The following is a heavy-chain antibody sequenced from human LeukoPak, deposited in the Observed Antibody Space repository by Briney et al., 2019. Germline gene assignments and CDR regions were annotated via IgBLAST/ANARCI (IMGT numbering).Heavy chain of an antibody. CDR1: GLTYSDYY. CDR2: ISDSGSYA. CDR3: AKDWGY. D-gene: IGHD3-16*01. J-gene: IGHJ4*02. V-gene: IGHV3-11*05. Sequence: PGESLRLSCVVSGLTYSDYYMSWIRQAPGKGLEWISYISDSGSYANYTDSVKGRFTISRDNSKNTLFLQMNNLRAEDTAVYYCAKDWGYWGRGTLVTVSS.